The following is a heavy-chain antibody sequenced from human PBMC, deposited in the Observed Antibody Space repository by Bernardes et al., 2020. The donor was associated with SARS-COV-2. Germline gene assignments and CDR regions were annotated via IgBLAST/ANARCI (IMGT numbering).Heavy chain of an antibody. CDR3: TRNHPDYIWGSYRSSRAFDI. V-gene: IGHV3-73*01. Sequence: GGSLRLSCAASGFTFSGSTIHWVRQASGKGLEWVGRIRSKPNNYATTYAASVKGRFTISRDDSKNTAYLQMNSLKTEDTAVYYCTRNHPDYIWGSYRSSRAFDIWGQGTIVTVSS. J-gene: IGHJ3*02. CDR2: IRSKPNNYAT. D-gene: IGHD3-16*02. CDR1: GFTFSGST.